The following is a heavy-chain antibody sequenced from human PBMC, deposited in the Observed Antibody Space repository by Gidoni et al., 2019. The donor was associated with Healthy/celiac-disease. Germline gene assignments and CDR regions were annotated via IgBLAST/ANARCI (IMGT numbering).Heavy chain of an antibody. D-gene: IGHD2-15*01. CDR1: GGSISSYY. CDR2: IYYSGST. V-gene: IGHV4-59*01. J-gene: IGHJ6*03. Sequence: QVQLQESGPGLVKPSETLSLTCTVSGGSISSYYWSWIRQPPGKGLEWIGYIYYSGSTNYNPSLKSRVTISVDTSKNQFSLKLSSVTAADTAVYYCARDRSATLGYYYYYMDVWGKGTTVTVSS. CDR3: ARDRSATLGYYYYYMDV.